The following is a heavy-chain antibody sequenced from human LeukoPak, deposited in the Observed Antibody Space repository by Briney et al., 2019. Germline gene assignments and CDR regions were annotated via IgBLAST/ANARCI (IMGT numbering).Heavy chain of an antibody. J-gene: IGHJ5*02. Sequence: GGSLRLSCAASGFTFSSYAMHWVRQAPGKGLEWVAVISYDGSNKYYADSVKGRFTISRDNAKNSLYLQMNSLRAEGTAVYYCARERMGATNWFDPWGQGTLVTVSS. CDR1: GFTFSSYA. CDR3: ARERMGATNWFDP. V-gene: IGHV3-30*04. CDR2: ISYDGSNK. D-gene: IGHD1-26*01.